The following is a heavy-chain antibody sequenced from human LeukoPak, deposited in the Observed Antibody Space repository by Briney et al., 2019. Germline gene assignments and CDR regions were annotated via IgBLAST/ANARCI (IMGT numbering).Heavy chain of an antibody. CDR2: IIPIFGTA. Sequence: ASVKVSCKAAAATFTSYAISWVRQAPGQGLEWMGGIIPIFGTANYAQKFQGRVTITADESTSTAYMELSSLGSEDTAVYYCARPPIYGDYYYFDYWGQGTLVTVSS. J-gene: IGHJ4*02. CDR1: AATFTSYA. V-gene: IGHV1-69*13. D-gene: IGHD4-17*01. CDR3: ARPPIYGDYYYFDY.